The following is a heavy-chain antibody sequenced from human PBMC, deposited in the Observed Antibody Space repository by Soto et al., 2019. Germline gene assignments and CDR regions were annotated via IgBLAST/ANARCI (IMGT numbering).Heavy chain of an antibody. J-gene: IGHJ5*02. CDR1: GGSISSSSYY. CDR2: IYYSGST. CDR3: ERIKINWFET. Sequence: SETLSLTCTVSGGSISSSSYYWGWIRQPPGKGLEWIGSIYYSGSTYYNPSLKSRVTISVDTSKNQFSLKLSSVTAADTAVYYCERIKINWFETWGKGTMAT. V-gene: IGHV4-39*01.